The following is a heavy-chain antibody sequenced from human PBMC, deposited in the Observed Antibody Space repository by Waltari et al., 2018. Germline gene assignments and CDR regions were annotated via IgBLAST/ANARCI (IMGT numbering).Heavy chain of an antibody. D-gene: IGHD3-3*02. Sequence: EVRLLQSGAEVKKPGTTFKISCRLSGYTLSDYYIHWIQQAPGKGLQGMGLVDPDDGQTIYAEALQGRISMTADSSRKTVYMELTSLTSDDSAVYYCATGLGDSISASRPFEIWGQGTVITVSS. CDR3: ATGLGDSISASRPFEI. CDR2: VDPDDGQT. V-gene: IGHV1-69-2*01. CDR1: GYTLSDYY. J-gene: IGHJ3*02.